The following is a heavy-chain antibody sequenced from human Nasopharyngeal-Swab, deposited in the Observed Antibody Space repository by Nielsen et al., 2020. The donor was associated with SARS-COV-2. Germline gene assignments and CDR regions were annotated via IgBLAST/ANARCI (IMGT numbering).Heavy chain of an antibody. CDR3: ARDPLKSITIFGVVSYYYGMDV. V-gene: IGHV4-39*07. J-gene: IGHJ6*02. CDR2: IYYSGST. Sequence: SETLSLTCTVSGGSISSSSYYWGWIRQPPGKGLEWIGSIYYSGSTYYNPSLKSRVTISVDTSKNQFSLKLSYVTAADTAVYYCARDPLKSITIFGVVSYYYGMDVWGQGTTVTVSS. D-gene: IGHD3-3*01. CDR1: GGSISSSSYY.